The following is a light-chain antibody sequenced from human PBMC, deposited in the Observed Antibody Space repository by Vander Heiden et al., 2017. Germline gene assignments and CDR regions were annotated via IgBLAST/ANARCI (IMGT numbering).Light chain of an antibody. CDR1: SSNIGSYT. V-gene: IGLV1-44*01. J-gene: IGLJ2*01. CDR2: NNN. Sequence: QSVLTHPPSPSGTPGQRVTISCSGSSSNIGSYTVNWYQQLPGTGTKLLIYNNNQRPSGVPDRFSASKSGTSASLVISGLQSEDEADYYCAAWDDTLNGVVFGGGTKLTVL. CDR3: AAWDDTLNGVV.